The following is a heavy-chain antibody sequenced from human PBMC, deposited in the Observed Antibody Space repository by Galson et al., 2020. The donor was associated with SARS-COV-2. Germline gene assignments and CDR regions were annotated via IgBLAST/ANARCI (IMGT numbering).Heavy chain of an antibody. Sequence: SETLSLTCTVSGGSIGSGAYYWAWIRQHPGKGLEWIGYISYSGLPYYNPSLRSRVSISVDTSKNQFSLKVNSVTAADTAVFYCARYYDRDSLLDYWGQGILVTVSS. J-gene: IGHJ4*01. D-gene: IGHD3-16*01. V-gene: IGHV4-31*03. CDR3: ARYYDRDSLLDY. CDR1: GGSIGSGAYY. CDR2: ISYSGLP.